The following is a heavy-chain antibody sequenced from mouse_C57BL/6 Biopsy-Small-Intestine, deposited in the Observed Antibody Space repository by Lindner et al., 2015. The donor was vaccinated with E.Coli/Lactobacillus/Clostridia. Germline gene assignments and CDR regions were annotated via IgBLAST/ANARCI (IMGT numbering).Heavy chain of an antibody. D-gene: IGHD2-4*01. CDR2: IYPRSGNT. V-gene: IGHV1-81*01. CDR1: GYTFTSCG. Sequence: VQLQESGAELARPGASVKLSCKASGYTFTSCGISWVKQRTGQGLEWIGEIYPRSGNTYYNEKFKGKATLTADKSSSTAYMELRSLTSEDSAVYFCARYDYEGYYYAMDYWGQGTSVTVSS. CDR3: ARYDYEGYYYAMDY. J-gene: IGHJ4*01.